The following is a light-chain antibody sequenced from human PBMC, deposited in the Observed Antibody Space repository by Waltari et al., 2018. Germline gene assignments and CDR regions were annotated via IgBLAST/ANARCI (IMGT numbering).Light chain of an antibody. V-gene: IGKV1-12*01. J-gene: IGKJ4*01. CDR3: QQANSFPL. CDR1: QGLSSL. CDR2: AVS. Sequence: DIQMTQSPSSVSASVGDRVTITCRASQGLSSLIAWYQQRPGKAPNLLIYAVSSLQSGVPSRFTGGGSGTDFTLTISSLQPEDFATYYCQQANSFPLFGGGTKVEIK.